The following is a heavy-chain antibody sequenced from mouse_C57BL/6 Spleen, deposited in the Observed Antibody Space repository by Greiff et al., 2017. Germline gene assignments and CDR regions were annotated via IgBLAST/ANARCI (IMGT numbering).Heavy chain of an antibody. Sequence: QVQLQQPGAELVRPGTSVKLSCKASGYTFTSYWMHWVKQRPGQGLEWIGVIDPSDSYTNYNQKFKGKATLTVDTSSSTAYMQLSSLTSEDSAVYYCARGRNDYAPLAMDYWGQGTSVTVSS. J-gene: IGHJ4*01. CDR2: IDPSDSYT. V-gene: IGHV1-59*01. CDR1: GYTFTSYW. CDR3: ARGRNDYAPLAMDY. D-gene: IGHD2-4*01.